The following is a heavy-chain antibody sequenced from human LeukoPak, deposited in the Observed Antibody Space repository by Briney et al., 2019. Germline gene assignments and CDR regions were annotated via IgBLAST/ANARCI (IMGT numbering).Heavy chain of an antibody. CDR3: VRAIGSNTL. J-gene: IGHJ4*02. V-gene: IGHV3-7*01. D-gene: IGHD4-23*01. CDR1: GFTFTTYW. CDR2: INQDGSEK. Sequence: PGGSLRLSCAASGFTFTTYWMSWVRQAPGKVLEWVANINQDGSEKYYVDSVKGRFTISRDNAKNSLYLQMNSLRAEDTAVYFCVRAIGSNTLWGQGTLVTASS.